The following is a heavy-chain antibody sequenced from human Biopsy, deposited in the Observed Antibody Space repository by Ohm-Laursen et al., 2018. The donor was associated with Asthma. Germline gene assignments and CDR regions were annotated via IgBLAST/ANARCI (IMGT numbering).Heavy chain of an antibody. D-gene: IGHD6-13*01. CDR1: GGYMRSGNYY. Sequence: PGTLSLTCGLSSGSGGYMRSGNYYWGWIRQPPGKGLEWIGSIYYSGTTYYNPSLESRVTVSEDTSKNQFSQKLTSVTAADTAVYYCVRGSSSWHHGPFHYYYGLDVWGQGTTATVSS. CDR2: IYYSGTT. V-gene: IGHV4-39*01. J-gene: IGHJ6*02. CDR3: VRGSSSWHHGPFHYYYGLDV.